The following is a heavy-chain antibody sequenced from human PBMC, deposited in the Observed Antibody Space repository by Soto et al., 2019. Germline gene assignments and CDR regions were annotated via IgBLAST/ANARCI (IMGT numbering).Heavy chain of an antibody. CDR3: VRGAVPVAIGGFDL. CDR2: TYQSGTT. D-gene: IGHD1-26*01. V-gene: IGHV4-30-2*01. J-gene: IGHJ5*02. Sequence: PSETLSLTCTVSGGSINRGVYSWNWIRQPPGEGLEWIGYTYQSGTTHYNPSLGGRVTISLDGSRNQVSLNPRSVTAADTAVYYCVRGAVPVAIGGFDLWGQGTLVTVSS. CDR1: GGSINRGVYS.